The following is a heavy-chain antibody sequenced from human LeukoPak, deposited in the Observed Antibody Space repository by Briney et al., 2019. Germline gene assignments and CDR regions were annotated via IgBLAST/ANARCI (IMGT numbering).Heavy chain of an antibody. CDR2: IIPIFGTA. Sequence: SVKVSCKASGGTFSSYAISWVRQAPGQGLEWMGGIIPIFGTANYAQKFQGRVTITADESTSTAYMELSSLRSEDTAVYYCARDHARGYYDILTGYRRRFGMDVWGQGTTVTVSS. CDR3: ARDHARGYYDILTGYRRRFGMDV. D-gene: IGHD3-9*01. J-gene: IGHJ6*02. CDR1: GGTFSSYA. V-gene: IGHV1-69*13.